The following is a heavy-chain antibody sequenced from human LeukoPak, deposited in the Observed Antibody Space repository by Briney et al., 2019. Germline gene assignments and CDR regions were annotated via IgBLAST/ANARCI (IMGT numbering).Heavy chain of an antibody. V-gene: IGHV4-59*01. Sequence: SETLSLTCTVSGGSIRSYYWSWIRQPPGKGLEWIGYIHYSGITDYNPSLKSRVTISVDTSKNQFSLKVSSVTAADTAVYYCARLSSPPVSSAFDIWGQGTMVTVSS. D-gene: IGHD2/OR15-2a*01. CDR3: ARLSSPPVSSAFDI. CDR2: IHYSGIT. CDR1: GGSIRSYY. J-gene: IGHJ3*02.